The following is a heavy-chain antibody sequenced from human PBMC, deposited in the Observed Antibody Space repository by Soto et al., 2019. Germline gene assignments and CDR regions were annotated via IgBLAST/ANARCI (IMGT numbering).Heavy chain of an antibody. CDR3: AKDPGCSGGSCFVDY. CDR2: ISGSGGST. D-gene: IGHD2-15*01. J-gene: IGHJ4*02. CDR1: GFTFSSYA. V-gene: IGHV3-23*01. Sequence: EVQLLESGGGSVQPGGSLRLSCAASGFTFSSYAMSWVRHAPGKGLEWVSAISGSGGSTNYADSVKGRFTISRDNSKNTLYLQMNSLRAEDTAVYYCAKDPGCSGGSCFVDYWGQGTLVTVSS.